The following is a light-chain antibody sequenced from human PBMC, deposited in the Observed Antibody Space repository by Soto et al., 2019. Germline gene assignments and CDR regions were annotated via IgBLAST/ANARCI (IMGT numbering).Light chain of an antibody. Sequence: EIVLTQSPATLSLSPGERATLYCRASQSVSNYLGWYQQKSGQAPRLLISDVSKRATGIPPRFSGSGSGTDFTLTISSLEPEDLAVYYCQHRVNWPTFGGGTKVEIK. CDR2: DVS. CDR1: QSVSNY. J-gene: IGKJ4*01. CDR3: QHRVNWPT. V-gene: IGKV3-11*01.